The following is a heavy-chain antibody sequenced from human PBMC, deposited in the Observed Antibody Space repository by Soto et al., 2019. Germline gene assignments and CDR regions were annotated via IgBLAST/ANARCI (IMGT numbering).Heavy chain of an antibody. J-gene: IGHJ4*02. CDR1: GYSFTAYY. V-gene: IGHV1-2*04. CDR2: INPDTGGT. CDR3: VRAVGRDGSSWYQGAYDS. D-gene: IGHD6-13*01. Sequence: HVQLVQSGAAVERSGASVKVSCKTSGYSFTAYYIHWVRQAPGQGLEWMGWINPDTGGTDFAQRFQGWVTMTRDTSLTTAYMDLNSLTSDDTAIYYCVRAVGRDGSSWYQGAYDSWGQGTLVTVSS.